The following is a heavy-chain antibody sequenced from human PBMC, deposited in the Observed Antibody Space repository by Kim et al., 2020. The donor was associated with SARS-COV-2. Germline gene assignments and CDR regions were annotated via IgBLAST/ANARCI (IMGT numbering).Heavy chain of an antibody. CDR3: ARNLWFGELFYYYYYGMDV. J-gene: IGHJ6*02. CDR2: IYHSGST. V-gene: IGHV4-4*02. Sequence: SETLSLTCAVSGGSISSSNWCSWVRQPPGKGLEWIGEIYHSGSTNYNPSLKSRVTISVDKSKNQFSLKLSSVTAADTAVYYCARNLWFGELFYYYYYGMDVWGQGTTVTVSS. D-gene: IGHD3-10*01. CDR1: GGSISSSNW.